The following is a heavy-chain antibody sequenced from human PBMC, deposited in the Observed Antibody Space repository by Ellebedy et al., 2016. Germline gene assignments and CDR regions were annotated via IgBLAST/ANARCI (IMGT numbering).Heavy chain of an antibody. CDR1: GFALSSCS. Sequence: GGSLRLSCAASGFALSSCSMNWVRQAPGKGLEWVSSISSGSTYIYYADSVKGRFTISRDNAKNSLYLQMNSLRAEDTAVYHCARDFWFGDLLYPFDYWGQGTLVTVSS. CDR3: ARDFWFGDLLYPFDY. D-gene: IGHD3-10*01. J-gene: IGHJ4*02. V-gene: IGHV3-21*01. CDR2: ISSGSTYI.